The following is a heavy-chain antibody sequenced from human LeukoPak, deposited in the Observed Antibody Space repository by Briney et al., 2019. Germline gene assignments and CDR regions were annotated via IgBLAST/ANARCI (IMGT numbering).Heavy chain of an antibody. Sequence: PGGSLRLSCAASGFTFSSYAMSWVRQAPGKGLEWVSAISGSGGSTYYADSVKGRFTISRDNSKNTLYLQMNSLRVEDTAFYYCARRMGAYYYMDVWGTGTTVTVSS. CDR3: ARRMGAYYYMDV. CDR1: GFTFSSYA. D-gene: IGHD3-16*01. V-gene: IGHV3-23*01. J-gene: IGHJ6*03. CDR2: ISGSGGST.